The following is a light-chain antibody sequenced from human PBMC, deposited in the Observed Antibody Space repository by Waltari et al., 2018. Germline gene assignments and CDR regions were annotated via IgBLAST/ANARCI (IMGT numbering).Light chain of an antibody. Sequence: DIVLTQSPDSLAVSLGERDTHNCKSSQCVLYHSNKNNYLSWYQQKPGHPPKLLIYWASTRQSGVPDRFSGSGSGTDFTLTISSLQAEYVAIYYCQQYYSTSVTFGQGTKLEI. V-gene: IGKV4-1*01. CDR1: QCVLYHSNKNNY. CDR3: QQYYSTSVT. CDR2: WAS. J-gene: IGKJ2*01.